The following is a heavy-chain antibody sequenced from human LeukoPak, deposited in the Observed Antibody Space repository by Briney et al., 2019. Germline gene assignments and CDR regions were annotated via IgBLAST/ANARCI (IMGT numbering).Heavy chain of an antibody. CDR3: ARMMTDFDGSGHDIQRGSFDI. D-gene: IGHD3-22*01. Sequence: GGSLRLSCAASGFTFNRYRMHWVRQAPGKGLEWVAVISYDGRYQFYADSVKGRFTVSRDNSQNTLFLQMNSLRAEDTAVYHCARMMTDFDGSGHDIQRGSFDIWGQGTMVTVS. CDR1: GFTFNRYR. V-gene: IGHV3-30*04. J-gene: IGHJ3*02. CDR2: ISYDGRYQ.